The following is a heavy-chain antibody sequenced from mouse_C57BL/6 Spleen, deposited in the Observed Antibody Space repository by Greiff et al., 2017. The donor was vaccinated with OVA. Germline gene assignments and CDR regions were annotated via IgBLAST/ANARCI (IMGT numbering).Heavy chain of an antibody. Sequence: GGGLVQPKGSLKLSCAASGFSFNTYAMTWVRPAPGKGLEWVARIRSKSNNYATYYADSVKDRFTISRDDSESMLYLQMNNLKTEDTAMYYCVRHNDYDPYYYAMDYWGQGTSVTVSS. CDR1: GFSFNTYA. CDR3: VRHNDYDPYYYAMDY. J-gene: IGHJ4*01. D-gene: IGHD2-4*01. CDR2: IRSKSNNYAT. V-gene: IGHV10-1*01.